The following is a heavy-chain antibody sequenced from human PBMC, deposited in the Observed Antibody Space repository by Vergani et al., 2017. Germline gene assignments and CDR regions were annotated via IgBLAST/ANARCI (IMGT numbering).Heavy chain of an antibody. D-gene: IGHD2-2*01. CDR3: AKADASLDAFDI. J-gene: IGHJ3*02. V-gene: IGHV3-9*01. CDR1: GFTFDDYA. CDR2: ISWNSGSI. Sequence: EVQLVESGGGLVQPGGSLRLSCAASGFTFDDYAMHWVRQAPGKGLEWVSGISWNSGSIGYADSVKGRFTISRDNAKNSLYLQMNSLRAEDTALYYCAKADASLDAFDIWGQGTMVTVSS.